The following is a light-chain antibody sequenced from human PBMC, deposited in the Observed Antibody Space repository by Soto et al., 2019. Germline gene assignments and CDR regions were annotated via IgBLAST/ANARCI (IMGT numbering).Light chain of an antibody. V-gene: IGKV3-15*01. CDR1: QGVGRN. Sequence: QSPGTLSVSPGERVTLSCRPSQGVGRNLAWYQQKPGQAPRLLIYTTSTRAPGIPARFSGSGSGTEFTLTISSLQSEDVAVYYCQQYNNWPDSFGGGTKVEIK. CDR2: TTS. J-gene: IGKJ4*01. CDR3: QQYNNWPDS.